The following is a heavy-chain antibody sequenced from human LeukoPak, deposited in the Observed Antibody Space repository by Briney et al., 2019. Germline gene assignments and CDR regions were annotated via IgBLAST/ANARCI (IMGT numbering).Heavy chain of an antibody. V-gene: IGHV3-9*01. J-gene: IGHJ6*03. CDR2: ISWNSGSI. Sequence: PGGSLRLSCAASGFTFDDYAMHWVRQAPGKGLEWVSGISWNSGSIGYAGSVKGRFTISRDNAKNSLYLQMNSPRAEDTALYYCAKDRGLYFRYYYYMDVWGKGTTVTVSS. CDR1: GFTFDDYA. CDR3: AKDRGLYFRYYYYMDV. D-gene: IGHD3-9*01.